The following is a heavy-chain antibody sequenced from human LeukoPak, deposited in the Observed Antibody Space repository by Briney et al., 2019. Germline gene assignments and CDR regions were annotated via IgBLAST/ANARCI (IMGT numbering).Heavy chain of an antibody. CDR3: ARKGDV. J-gene: IGHJ6*04. CDR2: IYTSGST. V-gene: IGHV4-61*02. CDR1: GGSISSGSYY. Sequence: PSETLSLTCNVSGGSISSGSYYWSWIRQPAGKGLEWIGRIYTSGSTDYNPSLKSRVTISVDTSKNQFSLKLSSVTATDTAVYYCARKGDVWGKGTTVTVSS.